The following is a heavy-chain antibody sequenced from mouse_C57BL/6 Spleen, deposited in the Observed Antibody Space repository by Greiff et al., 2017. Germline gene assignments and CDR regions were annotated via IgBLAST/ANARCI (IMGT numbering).Heavy chain of an antibody. CDR2: INPYNGGT. Sequence: VQLQQSGPVLVKPGASVKMSCKASGYTFTDYYMNWVKQSHGKSLEWIGVINPYNGGTSYNQKLKGKATLTVDKSSSTAYMELNSLTSENSAVYYCARWYSITTGLDYWGQGTTLTVSS. CDR1: GYTFTDYY. CDR3: ARWYSITTGLDY. D-gene: IGHD1-1*01. J-gene: IGHJ2*01. V-gene: IGHV1-19*01.